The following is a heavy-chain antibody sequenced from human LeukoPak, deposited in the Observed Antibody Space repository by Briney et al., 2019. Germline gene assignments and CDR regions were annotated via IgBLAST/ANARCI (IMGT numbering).Heavy chain of an antibody. CDR1: GYSCTSYA. V-gene: IGHV1-3*01. Sequence: ASVKVSCKASGYSCTSYAMHWVRQAPGQRLEWMGWINAGNGNTKFSQKFQGRVTITRDTSASTAYMELSSLRSEDTAVYYCARGGVPGYYYDSSGYYYHYFDYWGQGTLVTVSS. CDR2: INAGNGNT. D-gene: IGHD3-22*01. CDR3: ARGGVPGYYYDSSGYYYHYFDY. J-gene: IGHJ4*02.